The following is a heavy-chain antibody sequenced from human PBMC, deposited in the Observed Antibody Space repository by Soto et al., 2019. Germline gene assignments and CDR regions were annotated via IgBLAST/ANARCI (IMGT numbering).Heavy chain of an antibody. V-gene: IGHV5-51*01. CDR2: IYPDDSDT. CDR3: ARHGPYTNYNYYYYGIDV. Sequence: ESLKISCKGSGYSFTSYWIGWVRQMPGKGLEWMGVIYPDDSDTRYSPSFQGQVTISADKSISTAYLQWSSLKASDTAMYYCARHGPYTNYNYYYYGIDVWGQGTTVTVSS. CDR1: GYSFTSYW. D-gene: IGHD4-4*01. J-gene: IGHJ6*02.